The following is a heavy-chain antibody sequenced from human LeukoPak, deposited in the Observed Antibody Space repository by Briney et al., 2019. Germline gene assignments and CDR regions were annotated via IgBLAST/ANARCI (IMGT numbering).Heavy chain of an antibody. J-gene: IGHJ3*02. Sequence: ASVKVSCKVSGYTLTELSMHWVRQAPGKGLEWMGGFDPEDGETIYAQKFQGRVTMTEDTSTDTAYMELSSLRSEDTAVYYCATDCSSTSCYNAFGIWGQGTMVTVSS. CDR2: FDPEDGET. CDR1: GYTLTELS. CDR3: ATDCSSTSCYNAFGI. D-gene: IGHD2-2*02. V-gene: IGHV1-24*01.